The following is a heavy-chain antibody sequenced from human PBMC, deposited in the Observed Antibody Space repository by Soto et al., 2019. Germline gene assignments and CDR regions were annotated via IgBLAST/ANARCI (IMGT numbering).Heavy chain of an antibody. CDR2: ISISGSRT. CDR3: ARAWQSEGYFAMDV. D-gene: IGHD6-19*01. CDR1: GFTFSSNS. Sequence: EVQLVESGGGLVKPGGSLRLSCAASGFTFSSNSMNWVRQAPGKGLEWVSSISISGSRTYYADSVMGRFTISRDNSKNSLYLQMNTLRAEDTAVYYCARAWQSEGYFAMDVWGQGTTVTVSS. J-gene: IGHJ6*02. V-gene: IGHV3-21*01.